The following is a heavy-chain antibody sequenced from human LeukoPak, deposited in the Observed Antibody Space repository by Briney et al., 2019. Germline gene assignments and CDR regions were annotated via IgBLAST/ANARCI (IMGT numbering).Heavy chain of an antibody. D-gene: IGHD5-18*01. CDR3: ARSRVVDTAMVFLFDS. CDR2: IYYSGST. J-gene: IGHJ4*02. Sequence: PSETLSLNCTVSGGSISSYYWRWIRQPPGKGLEWSGYIYYSGSTYYKPSLKRRVTISVDTSKKQFARKLSSVTAADTAVYYCARSRVVDTAMVFLFDSWGQGTLVTVSS. V-gene: IGHV4-59*08. CDR1: GGSISSYY.